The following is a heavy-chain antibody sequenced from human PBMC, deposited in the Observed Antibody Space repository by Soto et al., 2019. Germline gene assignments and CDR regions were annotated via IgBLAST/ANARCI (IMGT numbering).Heavy chain of an antibody. V-gene: IGHV3-30-3*01. CDR3: ARDGLLGYFDY. Sequence: QVQLVESGGGVVQPGRSLRLSCAASGFTFSSYAMHWVRQVPGKGLEWVAVISYDGSNKYYADSVKGRFTISRDNSKNTLYLQMNSLRAEDTAVYYCARDGLLGYFDYWGQGTLVTVSS. CDR2: ISYDGSNK. CDR1: GFTFSSYA. D-gene: IGHD2-15*01. J-gene: IGHJ4*02.